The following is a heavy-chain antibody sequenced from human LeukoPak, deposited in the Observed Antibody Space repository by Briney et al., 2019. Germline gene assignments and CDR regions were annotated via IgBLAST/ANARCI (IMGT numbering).Heavy chain of an antibody. J-gene: IGHJ3*02. CDR2: ISYDGSNK. Sequence: PGGSLRLSCAAPGFTFSTYAMHWVRQAPGKGLEWVAVISYDGSNKYYADSVKGRFTISRDNSKNTLYLQVSSLRPEDAAVYYCARVREAGRLLVTAGGRGTFDIWGQGTMVTVSS. CDR1: GFTFSTYA. CDR3: ARVREAGRLLVTAGGRGTFDI. D-gene: IGHD2-21*02. V-gene: IGHV3-30-3*01.